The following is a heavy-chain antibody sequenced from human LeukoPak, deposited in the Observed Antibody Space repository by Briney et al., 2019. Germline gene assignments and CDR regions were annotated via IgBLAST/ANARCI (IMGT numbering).Heavy chain of an antibody. CDR3: AREGVMDCSGGSCYGGIPFYYYGMDV. CDR2: ISAYNGNT. V-gene: IGHV1-18*01. D-gene: IGHD2-15*01. J-gene: IGHJ6*02. CDR1: GYTFTNYG. Sequence: ASVKVSCKASGYTFTNYGISWVRQAPGQGLEWMGWISAYNGNTNYAQKLQGRVTMTTDTSTSTAYMELRSLRSDDTAVYYCAREGVMDCSGGSCYGGIPFYYYGMDVWGQGTTVTVSS.